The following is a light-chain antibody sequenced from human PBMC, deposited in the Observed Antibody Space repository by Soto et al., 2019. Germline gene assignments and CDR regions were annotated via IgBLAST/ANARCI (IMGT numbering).Light chain of an antibody. Sequence: EIVLTPSPATLSLSPVERATLSCRASQSVSSNYLAWYQQKPGQAPRLLTYGPSSRATGIPDRFSGSGSGTDFTLTISRLEPEDCAVDYCQQYGTSPWTFGQGTKVDIK. J-gene: IGKJ1*01. CDR1: QSVSSNY. CDR2: GPS. V-gene: IGKV3-20*01. CDR3: QQYGTSPWT.